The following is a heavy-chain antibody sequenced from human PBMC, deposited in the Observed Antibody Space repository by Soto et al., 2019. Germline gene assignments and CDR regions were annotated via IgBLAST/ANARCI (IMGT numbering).Heavy chain of an antibody. Sequence: QVQLQESGPGLVKPSGTLSLTCAVSGGSISSSNWWSWVRQPPGKGLEWIGEIYHSGSTNYNPSLKSRVTISVDKSKNQFSLKLSSVTAADTAVYYGARDRRWYYYGSGENDALDIWGQGTMVTVSS. CDR1: GGSISSSNW. J-gene: IGHJ3*02. V-gene: IGHV4-4*02. CDR3: ARDRRWYYYGSGENDALDI. D-gene: IGHD3-10*01. CDR2: IYHSGST.